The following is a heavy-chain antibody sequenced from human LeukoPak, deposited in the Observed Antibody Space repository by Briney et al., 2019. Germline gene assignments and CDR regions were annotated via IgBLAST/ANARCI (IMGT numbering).Heavy chain of an antibody. Sequence: GGSLRLSCAASGFTFSSYAMSWVRQAPGKGLEWVSSITSSGAATYYADSVKGRFTISRDNSDNTLYLQMNSLRAEDTAVYYCAKDRPNYYGSNGHYYKLNGDCWGQGTLLTVSS. D-gene: IGHD3-22*01. CDR1: GFTFSSYA. CDR3: AKDRPNYYGSNGHYYKLNGDC. CDR2: ITSSGAAT. J-gene: IGHJ4*02. V-gene: IGHV3-23*01.